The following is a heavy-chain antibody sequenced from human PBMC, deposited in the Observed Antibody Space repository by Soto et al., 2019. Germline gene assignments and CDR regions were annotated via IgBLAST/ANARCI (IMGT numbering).Heavy chain of an antibody. CDR2: INAGNGNT. CDR1: GYTFTSYA. CDR3: ARPYYDFWSGHPNSNWFDP. Sequence: ASVKVSCKASGYTFTSYAMHWVRQAPGQRLEWMGWINAGNGNTKYSQKFQGRVTITRDTSASTAYMELSSLRSEDTAVYYCARPYYDFWSGHPNSNWFDPWGQGTLVTVSS. D-gene: IGHD3-3*01. J-gene: IGHJ5*02. V-gene: IGHV1-3*01.